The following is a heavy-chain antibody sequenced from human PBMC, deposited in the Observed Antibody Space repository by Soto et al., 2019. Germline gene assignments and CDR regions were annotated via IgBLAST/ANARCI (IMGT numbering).Heavy chain of an antibody. D-gene: IGHD6-6*01. V-gene: IGHV4-34*01. CDR2: IKHSGST. Sequence: QVQLQQWGAGLLKPSETLSLTCAVYGGSFSGYYWSWIRQPPGKGLEWIGEIKHSGSTNYNPSLNSRVTISVDTAKNQFSLKLSSVTAADTAVYYCARGTSIAARYYYYYYMDVWGKGTTVTVSS. CDR3: ARGTSIAARYYYYYYMDV. J-gene: IGHJ6*03. CDR1: GGSFSGYY.